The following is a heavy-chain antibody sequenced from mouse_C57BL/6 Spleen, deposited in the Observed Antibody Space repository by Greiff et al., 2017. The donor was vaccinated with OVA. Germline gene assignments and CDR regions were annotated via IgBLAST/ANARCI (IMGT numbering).Heavy chain of an antibody. CDR3: ARRGGQGVDFDY. D-gene: IGHD3-3*01. Sequence: QVQLQQSGAELAKPGASVKLSCKASGYTFTSYWMHWVKQRPGQGLEWIGYINPSSGYTKYNQKFKDQATLSADKTSSTAYMQLSSLTYEDSAVYYCARRGGQGVDFDYWGQGTTLTVSS. CDR2: INPSSGYT. V-gene: IGHV1-7*01. CDR1: GYTFTSYW. J-gene: IGHJ2*01.